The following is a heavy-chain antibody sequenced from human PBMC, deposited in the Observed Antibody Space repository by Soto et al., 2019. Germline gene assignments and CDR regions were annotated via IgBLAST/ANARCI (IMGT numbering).Heavy chain of an antibody. CDR3: ARFRAARRSDYYFAY. V-gene: IGHV4-59*01. Sequence: SETLSLTCTVSGGSISSYYWSWIRQPPGKGLEWIGYIYYSGSTNYNPSLKSRVTISVDTSKNQFSLKLSSVTAADTAVYYCARFRAARRSDYYFAYWGQGTLVTVS. CDR2: IYYSGST. CDR1: GGSISSYY. D-gene: IGHD6-6*01. J-gene: IGHJ4*02.